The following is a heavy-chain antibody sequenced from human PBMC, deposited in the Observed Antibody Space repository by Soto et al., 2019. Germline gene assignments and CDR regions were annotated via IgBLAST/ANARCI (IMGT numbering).Heavy chain of an antibody. V-gene: IGHV3-9*01. CDR1: GFTFDDYA. D-gene: IGHD2-2*01. Sequence: EVQLVESGGGLVQPGRSLRLSCAASGFTFDDYAMHWVRQAPGKGLEWVSGISWNSGSIGYADSVKGRFTISRDNAKNSLYQQMNSLRAEDTAWYYCAKGGQLLTEGGGYWGQGTLVTVSS. CDR3: AKGGQLLTEGGGY. J-gene: IGHJ4*02. CDR2: ISWNSGSI.